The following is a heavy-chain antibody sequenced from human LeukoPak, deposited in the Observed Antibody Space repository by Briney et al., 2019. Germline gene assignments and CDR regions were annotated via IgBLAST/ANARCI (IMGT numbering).Heavy chain of an antibody. CDR3: ARLSRNPGYSSGWPYFDY. J-gene: IGHJ4*02. D-gene: IGHD6-19*01. V-gene: IGHV4-39*01. CDR2: IYYSGST. Sequence: SETLSLTCTVSGCSISSSSYYWGWIRQPPGKGLEWIGSIYYSGSTYYNPSLKSRVTISVDTSKNLFSLKLSSVTAADTAVYYCARLSRNPGYSSGWPYFDYWGQGTLVTVSS. CDR1: GCSISSSSYY.